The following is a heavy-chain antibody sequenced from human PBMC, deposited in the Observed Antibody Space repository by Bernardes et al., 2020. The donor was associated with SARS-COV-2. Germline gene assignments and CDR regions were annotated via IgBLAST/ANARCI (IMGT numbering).Heavy chain of an antibody. CDR3: ARILRDNGFGSGYYDL. J-gene: IGHJ2*01. CDR2: ITASTTYI. CDR1: GFNFSSYA. V-gene: IGHV3-21*01. Sequence: GGSLRLSCSASGFNFSSYAMNWVRQAPGKCLQWVSSITASTTYIQYTDSVEGRFTVSRDNAKNSLYREMTSLRAEDTAIYYCARILRDNGFGSGYYDLWGRGTLVTVSS. D-gene: IGHD4-17*01.